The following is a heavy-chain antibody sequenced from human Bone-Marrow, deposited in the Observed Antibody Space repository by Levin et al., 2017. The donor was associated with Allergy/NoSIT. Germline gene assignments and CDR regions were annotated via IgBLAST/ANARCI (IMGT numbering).Heavy chain of an antibody. CDR3: ASQYVWGSYRSLNY. Sequence: KISCKASGGTFSSYAISWVRQAPGQGLEWMGGIIPIFGTANYAQKFQGRVTITADESTSTAYMELSSLRSEDTAVYYCASQYVWGSYRSLNYWGQGTLVTVSS. J-gene: IGHJ4*02. D-gene: IGHD3-16*02. CDR1: GGTFSSYA. CDR2: IIPIFGTA. V-gene: IGHV1-69*01.